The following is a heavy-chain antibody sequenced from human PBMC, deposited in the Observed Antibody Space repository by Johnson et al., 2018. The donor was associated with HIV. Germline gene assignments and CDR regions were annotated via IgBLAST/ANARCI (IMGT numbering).Heavy chain of an antibody. Sequence: VQLVESGGGVVQPGRSLRLSCAASGFTFSSYDMHWVRQAPGKGLEWVSCISWNGGSRGYADSVKGRFTIYRDNAKNSLYLQMNSLRAEDTALYYCARGFGNSGYYYGRFGAFDIWGQGTMVTVSS. V-gene: IGHV3-20*04. D-gene: IGHD3-22*01. CDR1: GFTFSSYD. J-gene: IGHJ3*02. CDR3: ARGFGNSGYYYGRFGAFDI. CDR2: ISWNGGSR.